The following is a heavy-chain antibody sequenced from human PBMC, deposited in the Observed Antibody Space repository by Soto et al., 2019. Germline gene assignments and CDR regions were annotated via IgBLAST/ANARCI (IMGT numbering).Heavy chain of an antibody. CDR1: GYTFTGFS. CDR3: ARDLWVGESFSYYFEY. J-gene: IGHJ4*02. D-gene: IGHD3-10*01. V-gene: IGHV1-3*01. Sequence: QVQLVQSGAEVKKPGASVRVSCKASGYTFTGFSLHWVRQAPGQRLEWMGWINAGSGNTKYSQKFQGRVTITRDTSASTAYMELSSLTSEDTAVYYCARDLWVGESFSYYFEYWAQGTLFTVSS. CDR2: INAGSGNT.